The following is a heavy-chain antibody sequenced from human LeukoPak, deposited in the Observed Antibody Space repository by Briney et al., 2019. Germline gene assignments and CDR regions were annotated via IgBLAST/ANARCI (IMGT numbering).Heavy chain of an antibody. Sequence: SQTLSLTCTVSGGSISSGSYYWSWIRQPAGKGLEWIGYIYYSGSTYYNPSLKSRVTISVDTSKNQFSLKLSSVTAADTAVYYCSRMVAADAYYYYYYMDVWGKGTTVTVSS. D-gene: IGHD6-13*01. J-gene: IGHJ6*03. CDR2: IYYSGST. CDR1: GGSISSGSYY. CDR3: SRMVAADAYYYYYYMDV. V-gene: IGHV4-30-4*08.